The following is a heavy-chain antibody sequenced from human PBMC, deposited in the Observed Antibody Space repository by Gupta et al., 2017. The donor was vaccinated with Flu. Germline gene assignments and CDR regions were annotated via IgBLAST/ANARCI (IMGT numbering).Heavy chain of an antibody. D-gene: IGHD3/OR15-3a*01. CDR3: AHRRLWTAYGELGYFDY. J-gene: IGHJ4*02. V-gene: IGHV2-5*02. CDR2: IYWDDDK. CDR1: GFSISTYGEG. Sequence: QITLKESGPTLVKPAETLTLTCTFSGFSISTYGEGVGWIRQPPGKALEWLVFIYWDDDKRYSTSRKRRLTITKDTSKNQVGLTMTNMETVETATDYCAHRRLWTAYGELGYFDYGGQGTMVTVSS.